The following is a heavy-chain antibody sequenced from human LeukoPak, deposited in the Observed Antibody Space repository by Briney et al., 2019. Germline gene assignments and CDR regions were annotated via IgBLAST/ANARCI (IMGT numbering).Heavy chain of an antibody. J-gene: IGHJ4*02. CDR2: ISGSGGST. V-gene: IGHV3-23*01. CDR1: GLTFSSYA. D-gene: IGHD6-13*01. CDR3: AKGAYSSSWYWPDY. Sequence: GGSLRLSCAASGLTFSSYAMSWVRQAPGKGLEWVSAISGSGGSTYYADSVKGRFTISRDNSKNTLYLQMNSLRAEDTAVYYCAKGAYSSSWYWPDYWGQGTLVTVSS.